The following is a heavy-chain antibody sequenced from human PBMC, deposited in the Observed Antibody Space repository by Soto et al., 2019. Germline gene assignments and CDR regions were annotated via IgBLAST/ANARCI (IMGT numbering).Heavy chain of an antibody. CDR1: GYTFTTYS. V-gene: IGHV1-46*01. CDR2: INPSGGRT. CDR3: ARDQTVLDY. D-gene: IGHD4-17*01. Sequence: ASVKVSCKASGYTFTTYSMHWVRQTPGHGLEWMGVINPSGGRTSYAQKFQGRVTMTRDTSTSTVHMELSNLRSEDTAVYFCARDQTVLDYWGQGTLVTVSS. J-gene: IGHJ4*02.